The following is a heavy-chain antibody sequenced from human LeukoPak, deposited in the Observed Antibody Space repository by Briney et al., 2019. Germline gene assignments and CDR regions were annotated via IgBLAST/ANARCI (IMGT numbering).Heavy chain of an antibody. CDR1: GGTFSSYA. D-gene: IGHD6-13*01. J-gene: IGHJ5*02. V-gene: IGHV1-69*05. Sequence: ASVKVSCKASGGTFSSYANSWVRQAPGQGLEWMGRIIPIFGTANYAQKFQGRVTITTDESTSTAYMELSSLRSEDTAVYYCARARGDYSSSWYDHWFDPWGQGTLVTVSS. CDR3: ARARGDYSSSWYDHWFDP. CDR2: IIPIFGTA.